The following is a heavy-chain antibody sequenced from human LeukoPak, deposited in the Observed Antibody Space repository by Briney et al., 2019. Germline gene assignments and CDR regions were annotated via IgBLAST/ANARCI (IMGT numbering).Heavy chain of an antibody. Sequence: GGSLRLSCAASGFTFSSYGMHWVRQAPGKGLEWVAFIRDDGSNKYYADSVKGRFTISRDNSKNTLYLQMNSLRAEDTAVYYCAKDDVLLWFGELFKAPTSIDYWGQGTLVTVSS. CDR3: AKDDVLLWFGELFKAPTSIDY. CDR2: IRDDGSNK. D-gene: IGHD3-10*01. V-gene: IGHV3-30*02. J-gene: IGHJ4*02. CDR1: GFTFSSYG.